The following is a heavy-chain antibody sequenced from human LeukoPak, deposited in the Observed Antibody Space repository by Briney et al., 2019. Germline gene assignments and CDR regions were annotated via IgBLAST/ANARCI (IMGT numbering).Heavy chain of an antibody. CDR2: IKQDGSEK. CDR3: ARDMGYYGSGSYFGGMMFDP. J-gene: IGHJ5*02. Sequence: GSLRLSCAASGFTFSSYWMSWVRQAPGKGLEWVANIKQDGSEKYYVDSVKGRFTISRDNAKNSLYLQMNSLRAEDTAVYYCARDMGYYGSGSYFGGMMFDPWGQGTLVTVSS. CDR1: GFTFSSYW. D-gene: IGHD3-10*01. V-gene: IGHV3-7*01.